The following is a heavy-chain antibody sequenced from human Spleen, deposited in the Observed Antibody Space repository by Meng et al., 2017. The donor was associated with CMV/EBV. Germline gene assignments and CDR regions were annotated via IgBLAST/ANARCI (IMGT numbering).Heavy chain of an antibody. CDR1: GFSFAYDA. CDR2: LAYEGRIK. J-gene: IGHJ4*02. CDR3: AKEEYGDSGYKTPGDY. V-gene: IGHV3-30-3*02. D-gene: IGHD5-12*01. Sequence: GFSFAYDAMHWVRQAPREGLEWGAVLAYEGRIKSYADSAKGRLTIPGDNTKNRVSLQRKSLRTDGTAIYYCAKEEYGDSGYKTPGDYWGQGTLVTVSS.